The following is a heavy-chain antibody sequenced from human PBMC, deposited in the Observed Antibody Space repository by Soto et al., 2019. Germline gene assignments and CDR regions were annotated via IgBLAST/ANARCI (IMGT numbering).Heavy chain of an antibody. CDR3: ASLEWEASGYADY. V-gene: IGHV3-7*03. D-gene: IGHD3-3*01. CDR2: IKRDGGEK. CDR1: GFTFRSNW. Sequence: EVQLVESGGGLVQPGGSLRLSCVASGFTFRSNWMSWVRQAPGKGLEWVANIKRDGGEKYYVDSVKGRFTISRDNAKNTLYLQMNSLRADDTAVYYCASLEWEASGYADYWGQGILVTVSS. J-gene: IGHJ4*02.